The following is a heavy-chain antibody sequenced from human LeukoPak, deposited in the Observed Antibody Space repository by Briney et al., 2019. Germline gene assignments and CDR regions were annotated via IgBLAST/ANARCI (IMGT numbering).Heavy chain of an antibody. CDR2: INPSGGST. Sequence: ASVKVSCKASVYTFTNYYIHWVRQAPGQGLEWMGIINPSGGSTSYAQTFQGRVTMTRDTSTNTVYMELSSLRSEDTAVYYCARAGGVTIFAVVTAPYYQYYGLDVWGQGTTVTVSS. J-gene: IGHJ6*02. V-gene: IGHV1-46*01. CDR3: ARAGGVTIFAVVTAPYYQYYGLDV. D-gene: IGHD3-3*01. CDR1: VYTFTNYY.